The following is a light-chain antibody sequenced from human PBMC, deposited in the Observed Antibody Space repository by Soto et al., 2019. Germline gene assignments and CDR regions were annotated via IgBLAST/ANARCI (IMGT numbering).Light chain of an antibody. CDR3: QQYYSSPWT. J-gene: IGKJ1*01. CDR2: WAS. Sequence: DTVMTQSPDSLAVSLGESVTINCKSSRSLLYSSTNRNYLAWFQQKPGQPPKLLTYWASTRESGVPDRFTGSGSGTDFTLTISSLQAEDVAVYYCQQYYSSPWTFGQGTKVEIK. V-gene: IGKV4-1*01. CDR1: RSLLYSSTNRNY.